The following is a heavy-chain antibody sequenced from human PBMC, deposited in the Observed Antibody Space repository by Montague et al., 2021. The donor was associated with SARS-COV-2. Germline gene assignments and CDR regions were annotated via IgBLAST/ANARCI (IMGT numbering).Heavy chain of an antibody. J-gene: IGHJ4*02. V-gene: IGHV4-39*02. Sequence: SETLSLTCTVSGGSISTYYYWGWIRQPPGKGLEWIGSIYYGGSTYYNPSLKSRVTISVDTSMNHFSLKLSSVTAADTAVYYCARDQGVYCSGGSCYNFDYWGQGNLVTVSS. D-gene: IGHD2-15*01. CDR2: IYYGGST. CDR1: GGSISTYYY. CDR3: ARDQGVYCSGGSCYNFDY.